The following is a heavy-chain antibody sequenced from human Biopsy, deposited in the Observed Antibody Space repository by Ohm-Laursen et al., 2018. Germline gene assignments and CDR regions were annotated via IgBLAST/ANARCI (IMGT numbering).Heavy chain of an antibody. J-gene: IGHJ6*02. D-gene: IGHD2/OR15-2a*01. CDR2: INHSGST. V-gene: IGHV4-34*01. Sequence: SDTLSLTWAVFGGSFSGYYWSWIRQPPGKGLEWIGEINHSGSTNNNPSLKSRVTISVDTSKNQFSLKVSSVTAADTAVYYCARATNSTGWPYYYFYGMDVWGQGTTVTVSS. CDR3: ARATNSTGWPYYYFYGMDV. CDR1: GGSFSGYY.